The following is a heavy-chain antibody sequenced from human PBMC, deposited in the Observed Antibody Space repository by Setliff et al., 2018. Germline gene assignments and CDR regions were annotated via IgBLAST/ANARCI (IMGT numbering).Heavy chain of an antibody. J-gene: IGHJ4*02. CDR3: ATDRGWLDMFDY. V-gene: IGHV3-73*01. D-gene: IGHD6-19*01. CDR1: GFTFSGSA. CDR2: IRSKADSYST. Sequence: GSLRLSCAASGFTFSGSAIYWVRQASGKGLEWVGRIRSKADSYSTAYAASVKGRFTISRDDSKNTAFLQVNSLKTEDTAVYYCATDRGWLDMFDYWGQGTLVTVSS.